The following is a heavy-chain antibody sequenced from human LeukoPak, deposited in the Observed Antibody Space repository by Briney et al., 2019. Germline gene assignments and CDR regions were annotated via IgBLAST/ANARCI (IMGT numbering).Heavy chain of an antibody. J-gene: IGHJ4*02. CDR3: ASQFWWAAVVGPALDC. D-gene: IGHD2-21*01. CDR2: IKEDGSEI. V-gene: IGHV3-7*05. CDR1: GFTFSNYW. Sequence: GGSLRLSCAASGFTFSNYWMSWVRQAPGKGLEWVANIKEDGSEIYYVDSVKGRFTISRDIAKNSLYLQLSSLRAEDTAVYYCASQFWWAAVVGPALDCWGQGSLVTVSS.